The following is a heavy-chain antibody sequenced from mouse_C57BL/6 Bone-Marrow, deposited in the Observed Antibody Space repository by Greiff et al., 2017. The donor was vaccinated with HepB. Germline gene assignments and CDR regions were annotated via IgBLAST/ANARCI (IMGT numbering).Heavy chain of an antibody. CDR1: GYAFSSYW. Sequence: QVQLKQSGAELVKPGASVKISCKASGYAFSSYWMNWVKQRPGKGLEWIGQIYPGDGDTNYNGKFKGKATLTADKSSSTAYMQLSSLTSEDSAVYFCASYGRAGKDYFDYWGQGTTLTVSS. D-gene: IGHD3-3*01. CDR2: IYPGDGDT. V-gene: IGHV1-80*01. CDR3: ASYGRAGKDYFDY. J-gene: IGHJ2*01.